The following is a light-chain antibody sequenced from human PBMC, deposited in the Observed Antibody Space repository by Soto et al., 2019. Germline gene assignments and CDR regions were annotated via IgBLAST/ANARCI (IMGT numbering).Light chain of an antibody. J-gene: IGKJ2*01. CDR1: QSVDFY. CDR2: DAS. V-gene: IGKV1-39*01. CDR3: QQSYRTPYT. Sequence: DIQMTQSPFSLSASVGDRVTITCRASQSVDFYLNWFQQKPGKAPKLLIHDASILHSGVPSRFSGSGAGTDFSLTISSLQPEDFATYYCQQSYRTPYTFALGTNLEIK.